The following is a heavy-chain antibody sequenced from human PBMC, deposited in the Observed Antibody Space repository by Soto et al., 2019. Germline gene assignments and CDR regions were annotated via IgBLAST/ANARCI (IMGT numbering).Heavy chain of an antibody. CDR1: GGSFSGYY. V-gene: IGHV4-34*01. D-gene: IGHD1-7*01. CDR3: ARRNYTYYFDY. CDR2: INHSGST. J-gene: IGHJ4*02. Sequence: KPSETLSLTCAVYGGSFSGYYWSWIRQPPGKGLEWIGEINHSGSTNYNPSLKSRVTISVDTSKNQFSLKLSSVTAADTAVYYCARRNYTYYFDYWGQGTLVTVSS.